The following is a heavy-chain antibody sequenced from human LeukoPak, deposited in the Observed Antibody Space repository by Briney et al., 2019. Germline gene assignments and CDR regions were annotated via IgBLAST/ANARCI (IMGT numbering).Heavy chain of an antibody. D-gene: IGHD3-3*01. CDR2: ISSGGDTR. V-gene: IGHV3-48*03. CDR3: AKEGAGAFLDY. J-gene: IGHJ4*02. CDR1: GFTFRSYE. Sequence: GGSLRLSCAASGFTFRSYEMNWVRQAPGKGLEWISYISSGGDTRYYADSVKGRFTISKDYAKNSLYLQMKSVRADDTAVYYCAKEGAGAFLDYWGQGTLVTVFS.